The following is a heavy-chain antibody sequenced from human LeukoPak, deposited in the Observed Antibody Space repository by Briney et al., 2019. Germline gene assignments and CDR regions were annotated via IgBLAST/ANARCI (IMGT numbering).Heavy chain of an antibody. CDR3: AKSDYYDSSGYP. D-gene: IGHD3-22*01. V-gene: IGHV3-30*18. CDR1: GFTFSSNG. J-gene: IGHJ3*01. Sequence: PGRSLRLSCAASGFTFSSNGMHWVRQAPGKGLEWVAVISYDGSNKYYADSVKGRFTISRDNSKNTLYLQMNSLRAEDTAVYYCAKSDYYDSSGYPWGQGTMVTVSS. CDR2: ISYDGSNK.